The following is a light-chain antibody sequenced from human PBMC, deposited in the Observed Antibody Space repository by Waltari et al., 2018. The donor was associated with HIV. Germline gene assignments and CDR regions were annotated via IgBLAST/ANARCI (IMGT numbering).Light chain of an antibody. J-gene: IGKJ1*01. CDR2: WAS. CDR1: QSVLYSSNNKNY. V-gene: IGKV4-1*01. CDR3: QQYYSTPWT. Sequence: DIVMTQSPDSLVVPLGVRAPINCTPSQSVLYSSNNKNYLAWYQQKPGQPPKLLIYWASTRESGVPDRFSGSGYGTDFTLTISSLQAEDVAVYYCQQYYSTPWTFGQGTKVEIK.